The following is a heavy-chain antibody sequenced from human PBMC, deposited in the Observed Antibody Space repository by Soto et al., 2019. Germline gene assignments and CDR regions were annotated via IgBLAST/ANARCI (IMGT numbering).Heavy chain of an antibody. J-gene: IGHJ6*02. V-gene: IGHV1-3*01. D-gene: IGHD2-21*01. Sequence: QVQLVQSETEVKKPGASVKVSCKASGYTFNRYNMHWVCQAPGHRLEWMGRINAGNGNTKYSQKFQGRITITRDTSASTAYMELSSLRSEDTAVYYCAREGGDGCGYHSYGMDVGGQGNPVTFSS. CDR2: INAGNGNT. CDR3: AREGGDGCGYHSYGMDV. CDR1: GYTFNRYN.